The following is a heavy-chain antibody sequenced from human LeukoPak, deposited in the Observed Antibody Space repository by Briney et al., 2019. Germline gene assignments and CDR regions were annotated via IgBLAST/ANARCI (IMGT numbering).Heavy chain of an antibody. CDR1: GLTFSSYS. J-gene: IGHJ4*02. CDR3: ARDQSIGYSGYDPRYYFDY. CDR2: ISSSSYI. V-gene: IGHV3-21*01. D-gene: IGHD5-12*01. Sequence: GGSLRLSCAASGLTFSSYSMNWVRQAPGKGLEWVSSISSSSYIYYADSVKGRFTISRDNAKNSLYLQMNSLRAEDTAVYYCARDQSIGYSGYDPRYYFDYWGQGTLVTVSS.